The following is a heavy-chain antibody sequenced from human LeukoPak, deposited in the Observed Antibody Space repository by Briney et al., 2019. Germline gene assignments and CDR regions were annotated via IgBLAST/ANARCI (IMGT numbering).Heavy chain of an antibody. D-gene: IGHD3-22*01. CDR1: GFTFDDYA. CDR2: ISWNSGSI. CDR3: AKDIRGYYDSSGYFDY. V-gene: IGHV3-9*01. Sequence: PGGSLRLSCAASGFTFDDYAMHWVRQAPGKGLEWVSGISWNSGSIGYADSVKGRFTISRDNAKNSLYLQMNSLRAEDTALYYCAKDIRGYYDSSGYFDYWGQGTLVTVSS. J-gene: IGHJ4*02.